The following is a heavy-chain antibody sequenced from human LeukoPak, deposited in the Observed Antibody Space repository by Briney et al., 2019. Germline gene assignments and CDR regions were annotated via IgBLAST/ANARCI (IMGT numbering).Heavy chain of an antibody. CDR1: GYLFFNFG. CDR2: ISSENGKT. D-gene: IGHD3-22*01. Sequence: ASVKVSCKASGYLFFNFGISWVRRAPGQGLEWVGWISSENGKTRYAQKVQGRVSLTMDTPANTAYMELSSLTFDDTAVYYCARHSGYHSTMYLDYWGQGTLVTVSS. V-gene: IGHV1-18*01. J-gene: IGHJ4*02. CDR3: ARHSGYHSTMYLDY.